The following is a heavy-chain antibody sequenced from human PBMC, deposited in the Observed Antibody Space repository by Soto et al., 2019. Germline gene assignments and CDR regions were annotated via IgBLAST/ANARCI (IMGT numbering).Heavy chain of an antibody. D-gene: IGHD3-22*01. Sequence: QVQLVESGGGVVHPGTSLRLSCAASGFTFSDYIFHWVRQSPGKGLEWVALISHDESKQFADSVKGRFTISRDNSKNTLYLQMNSLTDEDTAVYYCAREDKSSGYAGTFQHWGQGTLVTVSS. CDR3: AREDKSSGYAGTFQH. J-gene: IGHJ1*01. CDR1: GFTFSDYI. CDR2: ISHDESK. V-gene: IGHV3-30*03.